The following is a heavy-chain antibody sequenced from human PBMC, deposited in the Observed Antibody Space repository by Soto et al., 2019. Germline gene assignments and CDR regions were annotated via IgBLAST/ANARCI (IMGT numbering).Heavy chain of an antibody. Sequence: RGESLKISCKASGYSFTTYWIGWVRQMPGKGLEWMGIIFPGDSDTRYSPSFQDQVTISADTSINTAYLQWSSLKASDTAMYFCARRGHYYDSSGYYPKTFDYWGQGTPVTVSS. CDR3: ARRGHYYDSSGYYPKTFDY. V-gene: IGHV5-51*01. J-gene: IGHJ4*02. D-gene: IGHD3-22*01. CDR1: GYSFTTYW. CDR2: IFPGDSDT.